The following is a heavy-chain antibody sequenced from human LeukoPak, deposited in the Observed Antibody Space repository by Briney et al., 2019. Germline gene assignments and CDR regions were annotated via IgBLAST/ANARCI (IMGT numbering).Heavy chain of an antibody. Sequence: GESLKISCKGSGFSFTTYWIAWVRQMPGKGLEWMGIIYPGDSDNRYSPSFQGQATISVYKPISTAFLQWSSRKPPDTVINYCARRRFCSSTSCYEGAFDIRGQGTMVTVSS. D-gene: IGHD2-2*01. CDR1: GFSFTTYW. CDR2: IYPGDSDN. V-gene: IGHV5-51*01. CDR3: ARRRFCSSTSCYEGAFDI. J-gene: IGHJ3*02.